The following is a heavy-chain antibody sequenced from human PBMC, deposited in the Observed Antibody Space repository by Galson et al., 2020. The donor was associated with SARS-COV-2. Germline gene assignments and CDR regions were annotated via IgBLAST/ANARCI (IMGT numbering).Heavy chain of an antibody. Sequence: SETLSLTCSVSGDSMTNHYLTWVRQPPGKGLEWIGYIFFSGSSKYNPSLRGRVSMSVDTSKTQFSLQMTSVTAADTAIYFCARQRGAPSRPLFYYDNIQPGTLDFWGQGLLVTVSS. CDR2: IFFSGSS. D-gene: IGHD3-16*01. V-gene: IGHV4-59*08. CDR1: GDSMTNHY. CDR3: ARQRGAPSRPLFYYDNIQPGTLDF. J-gene: IGHJ4*02.